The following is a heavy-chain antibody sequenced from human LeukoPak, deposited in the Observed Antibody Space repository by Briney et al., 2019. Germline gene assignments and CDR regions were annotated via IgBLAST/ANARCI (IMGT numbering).Heavy chain of an antibody. J-gene: IGHJ4*02. V-gene: IGHV3-69-1*01. CDR3: ARGRLYGPDY. Sequence: NTGGSLRLSCAASGFTFSDYYMSWIRQPPGKGLEWVSYISSSSPIYYGDSVKGRFTISRDNAKNSLYLQMNSLRAEDTAVYYCARGRLYGPDYWGQGTLVTVSS. CDR1: GFTFSDYY. D-gene: IGHD4-17*01. CDR2: ISSSSPI.